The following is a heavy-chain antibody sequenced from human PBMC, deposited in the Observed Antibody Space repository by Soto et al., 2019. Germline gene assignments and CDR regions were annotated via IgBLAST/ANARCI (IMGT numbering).Heavy chain of an antibody. D-gene: IGHD3-22*01. CDR1: VEPMTGGYY. CDR2: IYYGGTT. J-gene: IGHJ4*02. V-gene: IGHV4-38-2*02. Sequence: SETLSLTCDVSVEPMTGGYYWGWIRQSPGKGLEWIGSIYYGGTTYYNPSLRSRLAISIDTSKNQFSLRLTSVTAADTAIYYCAKDQSNSNPLYYFDFWGPGTLVTVSS. CDR3: AKDQSNSNPLYYFDF.